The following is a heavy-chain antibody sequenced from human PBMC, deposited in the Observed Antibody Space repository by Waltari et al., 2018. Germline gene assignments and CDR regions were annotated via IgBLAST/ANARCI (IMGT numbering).Heavy chain of an antibody. CDR1: GCTFSPAG. CDR2: ISDDGSST. CDR3: VSYPIFQGAVDAFDI. D-gene: IGHD3-3*02. J-gene: IGHJ3*02. V-gene: IGHV3-30*03. Sequence: QVQLVESGGGVVQPGGSLRLCCAASGCTFSPAGMHWVRQAPGKGLEWVAVISDDGSSTYYGDSVKGRFTLSSDNSRNTLNLQMNRLRTEDTAMYYCVSYPIFQGAVDAFDIWGQGTMVTVSS.